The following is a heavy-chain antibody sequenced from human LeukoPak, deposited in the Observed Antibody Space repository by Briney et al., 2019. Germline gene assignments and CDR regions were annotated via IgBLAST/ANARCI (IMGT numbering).Heavy chain of an antibody. Sequence: SETLSLTCAVYGGSFSGYYWSWIRQPPGKGLEWIGEINHSGSTNYNPSLKSRVTISVDTSKNQFSLKLSSVTAADTAVYYCARNRYFDWSNTFYYYYGMDVWGQGTTVTVSS. CDR2: INHSGST. CDR1: GGSFSGYY. CDR3: ARNRYFDWSNTFYYYYGMDV. V-gene: IGHV4-34*01. D-gene: IGHD3-9*01. J-gene: IGHJ6*02.